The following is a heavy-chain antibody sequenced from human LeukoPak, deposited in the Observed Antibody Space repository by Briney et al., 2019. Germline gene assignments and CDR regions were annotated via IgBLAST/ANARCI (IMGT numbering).Heavy chain of an antibody. Sequence: GGSLRLSCAASGFTFSSYGMHWVRQAPGKGLEWVTIISYDGTNKYYADSVKGRFTISRDNSQNTLYLQMNSLRTEDTAVYYCARESYEISDGYYVNWFDPWGQGTLVTVSS. V-gene: IGHV3-30*03. CDR3: ARESYEISDGYYVNWFDP. CDR1: GFTFSSYG. J-gene: IGHJ5*02. D-gene: IGHD3-22*01. CDR2: ISYDGTNK.